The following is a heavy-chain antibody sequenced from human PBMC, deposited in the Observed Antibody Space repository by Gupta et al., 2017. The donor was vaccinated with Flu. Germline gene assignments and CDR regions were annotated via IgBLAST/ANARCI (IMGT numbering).Heavy chain of an antibody. CDR3: VKTLRPGMPVAAYYNYGMDI. J-gene: IGHJ6*02. D-gene: IGHD6-19*01. CDR2: ISSNGGFT. Sequence: EVHLVESGGGLVQPGWSLRLSCSASGFTFSGYAMHWVRQAPGRGLEYVSGISSNGGFTFYADSVKGRFTISRDKSKNTLYLQMSSLRPEDTAVYYCVKTLRPGMPVAAYYNYGMDIWGQGTTVTVSS. CDR1: GFTFSGYA. V-gene: IGHV3-64D*06.